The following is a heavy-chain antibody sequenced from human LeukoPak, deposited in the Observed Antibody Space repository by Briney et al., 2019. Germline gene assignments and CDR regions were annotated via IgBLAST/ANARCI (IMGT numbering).Heavy chain of an antibody. D-gene: IGHD6-13*01. V-gene: IGHV3-23*01. J-gene: IGHJ4*02. CDR2: ISGSGGST. CDR3: ACGGWYSSSWYYFDY. CDR1: GFTFSSYA. Sequence: GGSLRLSCAASGFTFSSYAMSWVRQAPGKGLEWVSAISGSGGSTYYADSVKGRFTISRDNSKNTLYLQMNSLRAEDTAVYYCACGGWYSSSWYYFDYWGQGTLVTVSS.